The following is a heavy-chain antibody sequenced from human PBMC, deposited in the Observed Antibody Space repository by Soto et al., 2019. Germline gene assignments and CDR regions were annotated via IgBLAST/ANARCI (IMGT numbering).Heavy chain of an antibody. CDR2: TYYRSKWYN. J-gene: IGHJ6*02. V-gene: IGHV6-1*01. CDR1: GDSVSSNSAA. D-gene: IGHD6-6*01. Sequence: SQTLSLTCAISGDSVSSNSAAWNWIRQSPSRGLEWLGRTYYRSKWYNDYAVSVKSRITINPDTSKNQFSLQLNSVTPEDTAVYYCPRVPYSRSSDYYYGMDVWGQGTTVTVSS. CDR3: PRVPYSRSSDYYYGMDV.